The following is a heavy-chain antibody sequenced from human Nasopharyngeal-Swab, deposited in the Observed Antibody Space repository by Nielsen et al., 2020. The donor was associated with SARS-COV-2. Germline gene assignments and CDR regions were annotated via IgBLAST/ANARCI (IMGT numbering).Heavy chain of an antibody. J-gene: IGHJ4*02. CDR2: ISSSSSHI. V-gene: IGHV3-21*01. CDR3: ARVTGYSGYGCYDY. CDR1: GFTFSSYS. D-gene: IGHD5-12*01. Sequence: GGSLRLSCAASGFTFSSYSMNWVRQAPGKGLEWVSSISSSSSHIYYADSVKGRFTISRDNAKNSLYLQMNSLRAEDTAVYYCARVTGYSGYGCYDYWGQGTLVTVSS.